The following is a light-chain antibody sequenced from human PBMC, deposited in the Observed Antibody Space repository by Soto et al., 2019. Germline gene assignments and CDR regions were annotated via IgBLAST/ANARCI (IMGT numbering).Light chain of an antibody. Sequence: EIVMTKSPATLSVSPGERATLSCRASQSVSNNLAWYPQNPCQAPRLLIYGESTRATGIPATFSGSGSGTEFTLTISGLQSEDFAVYYCQQYNNWPPYTLGQGTKLEIK. CDR2: GES. CDR1: QSVSNN. V-gene: IGKV3-15*01. CDR3: QQYNNWPPYT. J-gene: IGKJ2*01.